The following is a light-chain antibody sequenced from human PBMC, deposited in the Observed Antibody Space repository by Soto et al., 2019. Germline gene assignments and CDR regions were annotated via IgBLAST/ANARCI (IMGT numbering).Light chain of an antibody. Sequence: EIVLTQSPATLSLSPGERATLSCRASQSISGYLGWYQQKPGQAPRLLIYGARSRATGVPDRFSASGSGTDFSLTISRLEPEDFAVYYCQQYGTSPWTFGQGTKVDIK. CDR1: QSISGY. V-gene: IGKV3-20*01. J-gene: IGKJ1*01. CDR3: QQYGTSPWT. CDR2: GAR.